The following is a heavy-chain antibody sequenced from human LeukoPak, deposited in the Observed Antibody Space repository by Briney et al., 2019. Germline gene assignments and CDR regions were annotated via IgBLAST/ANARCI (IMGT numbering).Heavy chain of an antibody. CDR2: ISTMSNYI. J-gene: IGHJ5*02. CDR3: SRDRLGGLDL. D-gene: IGHD5-12*01. Sequence: GGSLRLSFTGSGFTFSSYAMSWVRQAPGKGLKWVSSISTMSNYIFYGDSVKGRFTISRDNAKNSVYLQMNSLRPEDTAVYYCSRDRLGGLDLWGQGTLVTVSS. V-gene: IGHV3-21*01. CDR1: GFTFSSYA.